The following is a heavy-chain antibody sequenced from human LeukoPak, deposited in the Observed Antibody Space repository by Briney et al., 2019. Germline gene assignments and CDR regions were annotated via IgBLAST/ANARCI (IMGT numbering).Heavy chain of an antibody. CDR3: ARHSRGPAAGPAFDY. D-gene: IGHD6-13*01. CDR2: IYYSGST. CDR1: GGSVSSSTYY. Sequence: SETLSLTCTVSGGSVSSSTYYWGWIRQPPGKGLEWIGSIYYSGSTYYNPSLKSRVTISVNTSKIHFSLSSVTAADTAVYYCARHSRGPAAGPAFDYWGQGTLVTVSS. J-gene: IGHJ4*02. V-gene: IGHV4-39*01.